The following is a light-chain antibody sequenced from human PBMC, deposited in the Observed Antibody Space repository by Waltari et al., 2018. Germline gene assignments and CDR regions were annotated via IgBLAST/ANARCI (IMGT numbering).Light chain of an antibody. CDR2: DVT. Sequence: SALTQPRPVSGSPGQSVPISCTGTTNDLGSYNYVSWYQQHPGKAPKLIILDVTKRPSGVPDRLSGSKSGNTASLTISGLRAEDEAEYYCCSYAGSYTWVFGGGTKLTVV. CDR3: CSYAGSYTWV. V-gene: IGLV2-11*01. CDR1: TNDLGSYNY. J-gene: IGLJ3*02.